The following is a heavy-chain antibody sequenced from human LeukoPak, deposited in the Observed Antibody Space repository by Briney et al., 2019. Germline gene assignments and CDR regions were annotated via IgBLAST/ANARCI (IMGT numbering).Heavy chain of an antibody. V-gene: IGHV3-48*03. CDR1: GFTFSSYE. D-gene: IGHD3-10*01. CDR3: ARDQESSHGSGSYASR. Sequence: QSGGSLRLSCAASGFTFSSYEMNWVRQAPGKGLEWVSYISSSGSTIYYADSVKGRFTISRDNAKNSLYLQMNSLRVEDTAVYYCARDQESSHGSGSYASRWGQGTLVTVSS. J-gene: IGHJ4*02. CDR2: ISSSGSTI.